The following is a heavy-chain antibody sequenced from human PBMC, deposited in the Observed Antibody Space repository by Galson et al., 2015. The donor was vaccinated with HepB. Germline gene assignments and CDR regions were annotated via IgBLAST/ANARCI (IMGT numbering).Heavy chain of an antibody. CDR3: AREVAAYDYTPVYFYFDY. Sequence: SVKVSCKASGYTFPSYGFSWVRQAPGQGLEWMGWISAYNGNTNYAQKLQGRVTMTTDTSTNTAYMELRSLRSDDTAVYFCAREVAAYDYTPVYFYFDYWGQGTLVTVSS. J-gene: IGHJ4*02. CDR2: ISAYNGNT. V-gene: IGHV1-18*01. D-gene: IGHD5-12*01. CDR1: GYTFPSYG.